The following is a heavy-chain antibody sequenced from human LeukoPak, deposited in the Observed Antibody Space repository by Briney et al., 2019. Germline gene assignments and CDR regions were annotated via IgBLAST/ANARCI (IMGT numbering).Heavy chain of an antibody. V-gene: IGHV3-53*01. CDR2: IYSGGST. CDR1: GFTVSSNY. Sequence: GGSLRLSCAASGFTVSSNYMSWVRQAPGKGLEWVSVIYSGGSTYYADSVKGRFTISRDNSKNTLYLQMNSLRAEDTAVYYCAKDRKAAAGRDAFDIWGQGTMVTVSS. J-gene: IGHJ3*02. CDR3: AKDRKAAAGRDAFDI. D-gene: IGHD6-13*01.